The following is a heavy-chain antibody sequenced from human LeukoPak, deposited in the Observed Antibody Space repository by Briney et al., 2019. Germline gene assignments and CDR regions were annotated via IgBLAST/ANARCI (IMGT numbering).Heavy chain of an antibody. CDR3: ARERWLQFGWFDP. CDR1: GGSFSGYY. D-gene: IGHD5-24*01. Sequence: PSETLPLTCAVYGGSFSGYYWSWIRQPPGKGLEWIGEINHSGSTNYNPSLKSRVTMSVDTSKNQFSLKLSSVTAADTAVYYCARERWLQFGWFDPWGQGTLVTVSS. V-gene: IGHV4-34*01. J-gene: IGHJ5*02. CDR2: INHSGST.